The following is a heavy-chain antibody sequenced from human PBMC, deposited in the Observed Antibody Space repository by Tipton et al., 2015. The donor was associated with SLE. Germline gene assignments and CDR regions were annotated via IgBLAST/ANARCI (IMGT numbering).Heavy chain of an antibody. CDR1: GGSISSHY. CDR2: VYYSGIT. J-gene: IGHJ4*02. V-gene: IGHV4-59*11. D-gene: IGHD3-22*01. CDR3: ARARTRYYDSSGYYGH. Sequence: TLSLTCTVSGGSISSHYWSWIRQPPGKGLEWIGYVYYSGITNYNTSLKSRVTISVDTSKNQFSLKLSSVTAADTAVYYCARARTRYYDSSGYYGHWGQGTLVTVSS.